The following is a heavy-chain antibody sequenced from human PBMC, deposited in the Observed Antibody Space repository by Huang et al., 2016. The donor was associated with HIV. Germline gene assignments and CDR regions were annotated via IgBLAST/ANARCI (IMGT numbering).Heavy chain of an antibody. CDR2: ISYDGSNK. Sequence: VQVVESGGGVVKPGRSLRLACAASGFSFSTYGLPWVRQAPGKGLEWVAVISYDGSNKYYAHSVKGRFTISRDTSENKVYLQMNSLRHEDTAVYYCAKDGADEEWDIDYWGQGTLVTVSS. CDR3: AKDGADEEWDIDY. J-gene: IGHJ4*02. D-gene: IGHD1-26*01. V-gene: IGHV3-30*18. CDR1: GFSFSTYG.